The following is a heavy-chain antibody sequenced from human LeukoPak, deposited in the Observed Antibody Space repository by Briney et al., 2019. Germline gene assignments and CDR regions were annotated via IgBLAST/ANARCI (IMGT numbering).Heavy chain of an antibody. CDR3: ASGPMFRGSDGFDI. CDR1: GFTVSSNY. Sequence: GGSLRLSCAASGFTVSSNYMSWVRQAPGKGLEWVSLIYSGGRTYYADSVKGRLTISRDNSKNTLYLQMNSLRAEDTAVYYCASGPMFRGSDGFDILGQGTMVTVSS. CDR2: IYSGGRT. J-gene: IGHJ3*02. D-gene: IGHD3-10*01. V-gene: IGHV3-53*01.